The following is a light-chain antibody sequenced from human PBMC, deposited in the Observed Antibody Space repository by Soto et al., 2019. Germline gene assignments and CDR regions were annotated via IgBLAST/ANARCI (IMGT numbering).Light chain of an antibody. V-gene: IGLV1-44*01. CDR3: AVWDDSLSGMV. J-gene: IGLJ2*01. Sequence: QSALTQPPSASGTPGQRVTISCSGSSSNIETNTVDWYQHLPGTAPKVLTFNNNQRPSGVPDRFSGSKSGTSASLAISGLQSEDEADYYCAVWDDSLSGMVFGGGTQLTVL. CDR2: NNN. CDR1: SSNIETNT.